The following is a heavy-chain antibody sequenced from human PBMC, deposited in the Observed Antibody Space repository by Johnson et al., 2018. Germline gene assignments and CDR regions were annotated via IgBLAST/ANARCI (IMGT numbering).Heavy chain of an antibody. CDR3: ARDRGIVGATTLLLSYYMDG. D-gene: IGHD1-26*01. V-gene: IGHV3-21*01. CDR1: GFTFDDYG. J-gene: IGHJ6*03. CDR2: ISSSSMYI. Sequence: QLVESGGGLVQPGGSLRLSCAASGFTFDDYGMSWVRQAPGKGLEWVSSISSSSMYIYYADSGKGRFTISRDNAKNSLYLQMNSLRAEDTAVYYCARDRGIVGATTLLLSYYMDGWGKGTTVTVSS.